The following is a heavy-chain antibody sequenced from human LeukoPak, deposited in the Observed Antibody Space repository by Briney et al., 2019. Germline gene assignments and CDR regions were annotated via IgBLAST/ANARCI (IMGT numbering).Heavy chain of an antibody. V-gene: IGHV3-15*01. J-gene: IGHJ3*02. CDR1: GFTSSNAW. CDR2: INSKTDGGTR. Sequence: PGGSLTLSCAVSGFTSSNAWMSWVRQAPGKGLEWVGRINSKTDGGTRDYAAPVKGRFTISRDDSKNTLYLQMNSLKTEDTAVYYCTTFDYAAFLIWGQGTMVTVSS. D-gene: IGHD4/OR15-4a*01. CDR3: TTFDYAAFLI.